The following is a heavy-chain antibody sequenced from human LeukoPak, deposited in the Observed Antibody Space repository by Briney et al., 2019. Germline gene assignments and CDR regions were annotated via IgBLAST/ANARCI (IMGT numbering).Heavy chain of an antibody. J-gene: IGHJ2*01. CDR3: ARVYYSSSYDYWYFDL. CDR2: IYYSGST. D-gene: IGHD6-13*01. V-gene: IGHV4-59*01. CDR1: GGSIRSYY. Sequence: SETLSLTCTVSGGSIRSYYWSWIRQPPGKGLEWIGYIYYSGSTNYNPSLKSRVTISVDTSKNQFSLKLSSVTAADTAVYYCARVYYSSSYDYWYFDLWGHGTLVTVSS.